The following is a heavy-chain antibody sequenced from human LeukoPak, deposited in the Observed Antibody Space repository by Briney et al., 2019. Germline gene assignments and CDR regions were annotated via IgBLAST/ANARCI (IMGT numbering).Heavy chain of an antibody. CDR1: GFTFSTDG. Sequence: HPGRSLRLSCAASGFTFSTDGMHWVRQAPGKGLEWVAVISYDGSNKYYADSVKGRFTISRDNSKNTLYLQMNSLRAEDTAVYYCAKDAGGGYCSSTSCSYGDAFDIWGQGTMVTVSS. J-gene: IGHJ3*02. V-gene: IGHV3-30*18. D-gene: IGHD2-2*01. CDR3: AKDAGGGYCSSTSCSYGDAFDI. CDR2: ISYDGSNK.